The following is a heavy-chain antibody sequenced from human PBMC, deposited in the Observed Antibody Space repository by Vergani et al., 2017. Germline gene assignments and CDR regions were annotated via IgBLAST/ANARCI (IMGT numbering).Heavy chain of an antibody. CDR2: IYTSGST. D-gene: IGHD3-9*01. V-gene: IGHV4-61*02. CDR1: GGSISSGSYY. J-gene: IGHJ5*02. Sequence: QVQLQESGPGLVKPSQTLSLTCTVSGGSISSGSYYWSWIRQPAGKGLEWIGRIYTSGSTNYNLSLKSRVTISVDTSKNQFSLKLSSVTAADTAVYYCARGDYDILTGYYTGWFDPWGQGTLVTVSS. CDR3: ARGDYDILTGYYTGWFDP.